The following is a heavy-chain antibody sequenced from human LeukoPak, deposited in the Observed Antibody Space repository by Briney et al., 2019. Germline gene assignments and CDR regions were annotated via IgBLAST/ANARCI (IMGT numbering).Heavy chain of an antibody. CDR1: GFTFSSYA. V-gene: IGHV3-23*01. Sequence: GGSLRLSCAASGFTFSSYAMSWVRQAPGKGLEWVSAISGSGGSTYYADSVKGRFTISRDNSKNTLYLQMNSLRAEDTAVYYCASLPGIAAAGTGRNWFDPWGQGTLVTVSS. D-gene: IGHD6-13*01. J-gene: IGHJ5*02. CDR2: ISGSGGST. CDR3: ASLPGIAAAGTGRNWFDP.